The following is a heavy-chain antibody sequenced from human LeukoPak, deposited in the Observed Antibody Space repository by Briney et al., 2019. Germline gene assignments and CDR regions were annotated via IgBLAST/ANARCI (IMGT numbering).Heavy chain of an antibody. D-gene: IGHD3-16*02. V-gene: IGHV3-23*01. CDR3: AGRWVGYQGRFDY. J-gene: IGHJ4*02. CDR1: GFTFSSYA. Sequence: GGSLRLSCAASGFTFSSYAMSWVRQVSGKGLEWVSNISDSGGSTFYADSVKGRFTISRDNSKNTLYLQMNSLRAEDTAVYYCAGRWVGYQGRFDYWGQGTLVTVSS. CDR2: ISDSGGST.